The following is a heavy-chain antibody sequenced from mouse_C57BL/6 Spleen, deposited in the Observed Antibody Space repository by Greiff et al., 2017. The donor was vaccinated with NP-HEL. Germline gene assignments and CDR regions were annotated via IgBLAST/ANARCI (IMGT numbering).Heavy chain of an antibody. Sequence: QVQLKQSGAELVRPGASVTLSCKASGYTFTDYEMHWVKQTPVHGLEWIGAIDPETGGTAYTQKFKGKAILTADKSSSTAYMELRSLTSEDSAVYYCTRSRDYYGSSLGAYWGQGTLVTVSA. D-gene: IGHD1-1*01. J-gene: IGHJ3*01. CDR3: TRSRDYYGSSLGAY. V-gene: IGHV1-15*01. CDR1: GYTFTDYE. CDR2: IDPETGGT.